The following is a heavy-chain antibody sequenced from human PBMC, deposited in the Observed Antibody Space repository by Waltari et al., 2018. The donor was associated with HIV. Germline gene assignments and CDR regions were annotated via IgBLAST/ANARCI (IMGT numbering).Heavy chain of an antibody. CDR3: TRGNIWGSYRYFDY. D-gene: IGHD3-16*02. V-gene: IGHV1-18*01. J-gene: IGHJ4*02. CDR2: ITRYTANT. CDR1: GYPFITYH. Sequence: QIRLFQSDHAVRKPGASVTIPCKTSGYPFITYHVTWVRQSLGQRLDWMGGITRYTANTNYTRESQGRVTLTTDAAAATAYLELRDLRPDDTAMYFCTRGNIWGSYRYFDYWGPGTLVTVS.